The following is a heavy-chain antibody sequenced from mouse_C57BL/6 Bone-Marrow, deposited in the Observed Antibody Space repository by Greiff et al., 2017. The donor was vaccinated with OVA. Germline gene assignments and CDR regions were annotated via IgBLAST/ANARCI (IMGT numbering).Heavy chain of an antibody. J-gene: IGHJ3*01. Sequence: VQLQQSGAELVRPGASVKLSCTASGYNINDYYMHWVKQRPEQGLEWIGRIDPEDGDTEYAPKFQGKATMTADTSSNTAYLQLSSLTSEDTAVYYCTTWDASEFAYWGQGTLVTVSA. D-gene: IGHD3-1*01. CDR2: IDPEDGDT. CDR3: TTWDASEFAY. CDR1: GYNINDYY. V-gene: IGHV14-1*01.